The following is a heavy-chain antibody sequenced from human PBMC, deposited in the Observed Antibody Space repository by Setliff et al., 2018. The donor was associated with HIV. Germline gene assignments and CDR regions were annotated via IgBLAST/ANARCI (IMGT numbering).Heavy chain of an antibody. Sequence: PGESLKISCAASGFYFSIYAMSWVRQAPGKGLEWVSGISGSGGSTYYADSVKGRFTISRDNSKNTLYLQMNSLRAEDTAVYYCAKDDVPRDFDIWGQGTMVTVSS. CDR3: AKDDVPRDFDI. J-gene: IGHJ3*02. CDR1: GFYFSIYA. V-gene: IGHV3-23*01. CDR2: ISGSGGST.